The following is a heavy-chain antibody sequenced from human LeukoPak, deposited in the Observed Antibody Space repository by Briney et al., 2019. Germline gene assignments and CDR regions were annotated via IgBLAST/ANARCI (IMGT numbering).Heavy chain of an antibody. CDR3: TRGDTGVDY. J-gene: IGHJ4*02. Sequence: GGSLRLSCTPSGFTFGGYAMSWVRQAPGKGLEWVGFIRSKAYGGTTEYAASVKGRFTISRDDSKSIAYLQMKSLKTEDTAVYYCTRGDTGVDYWGQGTLVTVSS. CDR1: GFTFGGYA. D-gene: IGHD3-10*01. V-gene: IGHV3-49*04. CDR2: IRSKAYGGTT.